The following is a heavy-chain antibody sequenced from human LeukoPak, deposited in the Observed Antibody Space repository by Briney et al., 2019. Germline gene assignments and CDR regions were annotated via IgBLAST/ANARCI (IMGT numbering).Heavy chain of an antibody. CDR3: ARVLLSSGWYGEDYFDY. Sequence: SETLSLTCTVSRGSISSSIYYWGWIRQPPGKGLEWIGTIYYSEYTYYNPSLKSRVTISVDTSKNQFSLKLSSVTAADTAVYYCARVLLSSGWYGEDYFDYWGQGTLVTVSS. J-gene: IGHJ4*02. CDR2: IYYSEYT. D-gene: IGHD6-19*01. CDR1: RGSISSSIYY. V-gene: IGHV4-39*07.